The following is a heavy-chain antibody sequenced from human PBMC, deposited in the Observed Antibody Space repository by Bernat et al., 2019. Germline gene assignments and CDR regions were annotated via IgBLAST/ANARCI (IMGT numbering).Heavy chain of an antibody. D-gene: IGHD3-3*01. V-gene: IGHV1-69*06. CDR3: ARDLRITIFGVVCNWFDP. CDR1: GGTFSSYA. CDR2: IIPIFGTA. Sequence: QVQLVQSGAEVKKPGSSVKVSCKASGGTFSSYAISWVRQAPGQGLEWMGGIIPIFGTANYAQKFQGRVTITADKSTSTAYMELSSLRSEDTAVYYCARDLRITIFGVVCNWFDPWGQGTLVTVSS. J-gene: IGHJ5*02.